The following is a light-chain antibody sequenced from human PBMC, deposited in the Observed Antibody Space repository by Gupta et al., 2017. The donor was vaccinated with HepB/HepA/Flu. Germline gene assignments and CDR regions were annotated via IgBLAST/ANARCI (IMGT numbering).Light chain of an antibody. CDR1: QSISSY. CDR3: QQRYSTRFT. V-gene: IGKV1-39*01. Sequence: DIQMTPSPSSLSASVGDRVTITCRASQSISSYLNWYQQKPGKAPKLLIYAASRLQSGVPSRCSGSGSGTDFTLTISSLKPEDFATYYCQQRYSTRFTFGHGTKVDIK. CDR2: AAS. J-gene: IGKJ3*01.